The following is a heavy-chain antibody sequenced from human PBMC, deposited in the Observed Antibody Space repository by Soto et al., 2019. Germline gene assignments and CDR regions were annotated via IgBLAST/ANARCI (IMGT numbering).Heavy chain of an antibody. CDR3: ASLWFGEYEGMDV. J-gene: IGHJ6*02. CDR2: IYYSGST. D-gene: IGHD3-10*01. V-gene: IGHV4-30-4*08. CDR1: GGSISSGGYY. Sequence: SETLSLTCTVSGGSISSGGYYWSWIRQHPGKGLEWIGYIYYSGSTYYNPSLKSRVTISVDTSKNQFSLKLSSVTAADTAVYYCASLWFGEYEGMDVWGQGTTVTVSS.